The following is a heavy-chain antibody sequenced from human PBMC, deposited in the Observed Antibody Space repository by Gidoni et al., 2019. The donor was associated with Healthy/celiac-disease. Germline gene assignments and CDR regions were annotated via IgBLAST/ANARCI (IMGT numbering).Heavy chain of an antibody. CDR1: GYTFTSYG. J-gene: IGHJ4*02. V-gene: IGHV1-18*01. D-gene: IGHD3-22*01. Sequence: QVQLVQSGAEVKKPGASVKVTCKASGYTFTSYGISWVRQAPGQGLEWMGWISAYNGNTNYAQKLQGRVTMTTDTSTSTAYMELRSLRSDDTAVYYCAREAGRDSSGENRELASWGQGTLVTVSS. CDR2: ISAYNGNT. CDR3: AREAGRDSSGENRELAS.